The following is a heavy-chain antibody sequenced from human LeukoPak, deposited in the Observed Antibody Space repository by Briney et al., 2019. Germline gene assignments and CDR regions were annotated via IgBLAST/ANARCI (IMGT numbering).Heavy chain of an antibody. CDR2: INPNSGGT. V-gene: IGHV1-2*06. CDR3: ARVGTYYYDSSGYYPLTDVDY. CDR1: GYTFTGYY. J-gene: IGHJ4*02. D-gene: IGHD3-22*01. Sequence: ASVKVSCKASGYTFTGYYMHWVRQAPGQGLEWMGRINPNSGGTNYAQKFQGRVTMTRDTSISTAYMELSRLRSDDTAVYYCARVGTYYYDSSGYYPLTDVDYWGQGTLVTVSS.